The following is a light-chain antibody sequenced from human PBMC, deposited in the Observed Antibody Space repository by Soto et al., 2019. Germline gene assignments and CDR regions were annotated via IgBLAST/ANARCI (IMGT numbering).Light chain of an antibody. Sequence: QLVLTQSSSASASLGSSVKLTCTLSSGHSSYIIAWHQQQPGKAPRYLMKLEGSGSYNKGSGVPDRFSGSSSGADRYLTISNLRSEDEADYYCETWDSNTRVFGGGTKVTVL. CDR2: LEGSGSY. V-gene: IGLV4-60*03. CDR3: ETWDSNTRV. CDR1: SGHSSYI. J-gene: IGLJ2*01.